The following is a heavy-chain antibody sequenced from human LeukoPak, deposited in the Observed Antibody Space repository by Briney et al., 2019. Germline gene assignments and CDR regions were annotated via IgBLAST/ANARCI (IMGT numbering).Heavy chain of an antibody. CDR1: GFTFSSYA. CDR3: AKDKAKVATIKSDAFDI. CDR2: ISGSGGST. Sequence: PGRSLRLSCAASGFTFSSYAMSWVRQAPGKGLEWVSAISGSGGSTYYADSVKGRFTISRDNSKNTLYLQMNSLRAEDTAVYYCAKDKAKVATIKSDAFDIWGQGTMVTVSS. J-gene: IGHJ3*02. D-gene: IGHD5-12*01. V-gene: IGHV3-23*01.